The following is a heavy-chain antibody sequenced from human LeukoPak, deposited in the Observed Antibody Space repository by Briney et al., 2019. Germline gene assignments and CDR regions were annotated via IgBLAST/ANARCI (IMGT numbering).Heavy chain of an antibody. CDR2: INPNSGGT. CDR3: ARDRSPGYSSGRFVD. J-gene: IGHJ4*02. Sequence: GATVKVSCKASGYTFTGYYMHWVRQAPGQGLEWMGWINPNSGGTNYAQKLQGRVTMTTDTSTSTAYMELRSLRSDDTAVYYCARDRSPGYSSGRFVDWGQGTLVTVSS. V-gene: IGHV1-2*02. CDR1: GYTFTGYY. D-gene: IGHD6-19*01.